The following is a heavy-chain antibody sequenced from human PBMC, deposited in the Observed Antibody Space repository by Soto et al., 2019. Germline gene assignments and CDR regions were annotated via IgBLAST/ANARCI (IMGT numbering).Heavy chain of an antibody. CDR1: GFTFSNYA. CDR2: ISAGGTTT. Sequence: WGSLRLSCAVSGFTFSNYATNWVRQAPGKGLEWVSTISAGGTTTHYADSVKGRFTISRDNSKNTLYLQMNSLRATDTALYYSAQGPFYQNRLYVDCWGQGALVT. V-gene: IGHV3-23*01. J-gene: IGHJ4*02. CDR3: AQGPFYQNRLYVDC.